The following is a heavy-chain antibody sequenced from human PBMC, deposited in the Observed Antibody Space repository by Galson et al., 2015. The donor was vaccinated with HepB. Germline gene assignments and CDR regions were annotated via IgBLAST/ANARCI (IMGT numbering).Heavy chain of an antibody. V-gene: IGHV3-23*01. CDR1: GFTFSSYA. J-gene: IGHJ4*02. CDR2: ITPSGDNT. CDR3: AKVFPEKTDGWYRQALYYFDS. Sequence: SLRLSCAAFGFTFSSYAMSWVRQAPGKGLEWVSAITPSGDNTYSADSMKGRFTISRDNSQNTLFLQMNSLRADDTAIYFCAKVFPEKTDGWYRQALYYFDSWGQGTRVTVSS. D-gene: IGHD6-19*01.